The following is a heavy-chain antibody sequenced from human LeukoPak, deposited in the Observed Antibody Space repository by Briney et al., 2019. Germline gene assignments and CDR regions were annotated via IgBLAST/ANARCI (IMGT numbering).Heavy chain of an antibody. J-gene: IGHJ4*02. D-gene: IGHD2-2*01. CDR3: AKEYQRLWGGEVDY. CDR2: ISGTGGST. CDR1: GFTFSNYA. V-gene: IGHV3-23*01. Sequence: GGSLRLSCAASGFTFSNYAMSWVRQAPGKGLEWVSTISGTGGSTYYADSVKGRFTISRDNSKNTLYLLMSSLRAEDTAVYFCAKEYQRLWGGEVDYWGQGTLSPSPQ.